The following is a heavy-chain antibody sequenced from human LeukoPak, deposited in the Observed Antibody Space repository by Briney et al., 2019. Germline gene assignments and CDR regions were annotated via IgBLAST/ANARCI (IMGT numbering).Heavy chain of an antibody. CDR1: GDTLSSNSAA. D-gene: IGHD1-26*01. CDR2: TYYRSKWSY. Sequence: SQTLSLTCAISGDTLSSNSAAWTWLRQSPSRGLEWLGRTYYRSKWSYDYAVSVKSRITISPDTSRNQVSLQLNSVTPEDTAVYYCVRDGKVLPRGIVSSWFDPWGQGTLVTVSS. J-gene: IGHJ5*02. CDR3: VRDGKVLPRGIVSSWFDP. V-gene: IGHV6-1*01.